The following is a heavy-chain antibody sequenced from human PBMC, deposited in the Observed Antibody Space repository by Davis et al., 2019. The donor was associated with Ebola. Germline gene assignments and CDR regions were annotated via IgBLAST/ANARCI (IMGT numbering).Heavy chain of an antibody. CDR3: ARRVGHTVEGYGMDV. CDR2: IYYSGST. V-gene: IGHV4-39*01. D-gene: IGHD3/OR15-3a*01. CDR1: GGSISSSSYY. Sequence: PSETLSLTCTVSGGSISSSSYYWGWIRQPPGKGLEWIGSIYYSGSTYYNPSLKSRVTISVDTSKNQFSLKLSSVTAADTAVYYCARRVGHTVEGYGMDVWGKGTTVTVSS. J-gene: IGHJ6*04.